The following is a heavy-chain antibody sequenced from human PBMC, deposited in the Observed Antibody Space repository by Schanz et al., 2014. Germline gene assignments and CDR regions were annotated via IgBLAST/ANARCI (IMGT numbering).Heavy chain of an antibody. CDR3: ARYGFRKFGVVYGLAV. CDR1: GFTFSTYW. J-gene: IGHJ6*02. D-gene: IGHD3-3*01. CDR2: IKQDESER. V-gene: IGHV3-7*01. Sequence: VQLVESGGGVVQPGGSLRLSCAASGFTFSTYWMSWVRQAPGKGLEWVANIKQDESERSYVDSVKGRFTISRDNAKNSLYLQMNSLRAEDTAVYYCARYGFRKFGVVYGLAVWGQGTTVTVS.